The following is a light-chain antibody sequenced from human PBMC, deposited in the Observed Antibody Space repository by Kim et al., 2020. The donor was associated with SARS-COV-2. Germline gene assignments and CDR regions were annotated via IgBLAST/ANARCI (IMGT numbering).Light chain of an antibody. Sequence: LAPGERANLSCRASQRVSSYLAWYQQKPGQAPRLLIYDAATRATGTPARVRGSGSGTDFTLTISSLEPEDVAVYYCQQRSNWRGTFGGGTKVDIK. CDR1: QRVSSY. CDR2: DAA. J-gene: IGKJ4*01. V-gene: IGKV3-11*01. CDR3: QQRSNWRGT.